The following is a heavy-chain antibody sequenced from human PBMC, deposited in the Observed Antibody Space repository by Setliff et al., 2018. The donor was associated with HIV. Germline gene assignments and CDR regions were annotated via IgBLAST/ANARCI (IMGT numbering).Heavy chain of an antibody. V-gene: IGHV3-23*01. D-gene: IGHD3-22*01. CDR3: ARSFPYYYESSGLYAMDV. Sequence: GGSLRLSCAASGFTFSSYTMNWVRQAPGKGLEWVSAISGSGGSTYYADSVKGRFTISRDNSKNTLYLQMNSLRAEDTAIYFCARSFPYYYESSGLYAMDVWGQGTTVTVSS. J-gene: IGHJ6*02. CDR2: ISGSGGST. CDR1: GFTFSSYT.